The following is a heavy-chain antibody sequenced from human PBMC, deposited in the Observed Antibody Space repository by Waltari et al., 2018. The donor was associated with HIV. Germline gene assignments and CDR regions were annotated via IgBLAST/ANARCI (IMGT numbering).Heavy chain of an antibody. V-gene: IGHV3-7*01. Sequence: EVKLEESGGGWVQPGGSLTLTCEASGFPFSFYCLSWVRQAPGKGLEWVANINQAGTERHYVDSVRGRFTISRDNGKTSLFLQMNSLSVEDTAVYYCVTTHGSGAYDNDFDYWGQGTLV. J-gene: IGHJ4*02. CDR3: VTTHGSGAYDNDFDY. CDR1: GFPFSFYC. D-gene: IGHD3-10*01. CDR2: INQAGTER.